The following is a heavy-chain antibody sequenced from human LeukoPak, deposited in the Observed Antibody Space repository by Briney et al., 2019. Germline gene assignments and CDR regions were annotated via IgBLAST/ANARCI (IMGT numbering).Heavy chain of an antibody. CDR3: ARLSTVPAAIFVYDY. CDR2: IYYSGST. J-gene: IGHJ4*02. D-gene: IGHD2-2*01. Sequence: PSETLSLTCTVSGGSISSSSYYWGWIRQPPGKGLEWIGSIYYSGSTYYNPSLKSRVTISVDTSKNQFSLKLSSVTAADTAVYYCARLSTVPAAIFVYDYWGQGTLVTVSS. CDR1: GGSISSSSYY. V-gene: IGHV4-39*01.